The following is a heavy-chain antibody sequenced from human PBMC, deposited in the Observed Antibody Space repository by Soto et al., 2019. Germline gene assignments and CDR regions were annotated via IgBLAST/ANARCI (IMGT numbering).Heavy chain of an antibody. V-gene: IGHV5-51*01. CDR3: ARHASSATPLLD. J-gene: IGHJ4*02. CDR2: IYPGDSDT. D-gene: IGHD3-22*01. CDR1: GYSFTGYW. Sequence: PGESLKISFKGSGYSFTGYWIGWVRQTPVKGLEWMGIIYPGDSDTRYSPSFQGQVTISADKSISTAYLQWSSLKASDTAMYYSARHASSATPLLDWGQGTPVTV.